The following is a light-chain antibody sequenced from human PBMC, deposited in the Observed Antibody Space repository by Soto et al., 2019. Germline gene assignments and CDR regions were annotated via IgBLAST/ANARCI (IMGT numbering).Light chain of an antibody. CDR2: DVS. CDR1: SSDVGGYND. CDR3: SSYTSGSTLYV. J-gene: IGLJ1*01. V-gene: IGLV2-14*01. Sequence: QSALTQPASVSGSPGQSITIACTGTSSDVGGYNDVSWYQQHPGKAPKLMIFDVSNRPSGVSNRFSGSKSGNTASLTISGLQAEDEADYYCSSYTSGSTLYVFGNGTKLTVL.